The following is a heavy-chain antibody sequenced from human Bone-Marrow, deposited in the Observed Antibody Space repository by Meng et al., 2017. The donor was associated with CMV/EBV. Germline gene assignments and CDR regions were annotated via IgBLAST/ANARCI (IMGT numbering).Heavy chain of an antibody. J-gene: IGHJ4*02. CDR1: GFTVSSNY. CDR2: IYSGGST. V-gene: IGHV3-53*01. CDR3: ARGLVPAAIN. Sequence: GESLKISCAASGFTVSSNYMSWVRQAPGKGLEWVSVIYSGGSTYYADSVKGRFTISRDNSKNTLYLQMNSLRAEDTAVYYCARGLVPAAINWGQGTLVTVSS. D-gene: IGHD2-2*01.